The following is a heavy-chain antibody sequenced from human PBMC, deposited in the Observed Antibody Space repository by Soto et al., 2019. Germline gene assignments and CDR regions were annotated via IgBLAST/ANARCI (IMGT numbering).Heavy chain of an antibody. D-gene: IGHD3-10*01. CDR1: GFNFDDYA. J-gene: IGHJ6*02. CDR3: AKDDKIYGAGSYGMDV. CDR2: ISWSGGSI. V-gene: IGHV3-9*01. Sequence: EVQLEESGGGLVQPGRSLRLSCAASGFNFDDYAMHWVRQAPGKGLEWVSGISWSGGSIGYADSVKGRFTISRDNAKNSLYLQMSSLRTEDTALYFGAKDDKIYGAGSYGMDVWGQGTTVTVSS.